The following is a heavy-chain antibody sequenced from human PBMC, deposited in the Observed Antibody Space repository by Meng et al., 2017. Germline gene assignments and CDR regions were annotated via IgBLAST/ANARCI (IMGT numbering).Heavy chain of an antibody. CDR3: ARDKTSVRYSSGWAHY. J-gene: IGHJ4*02. Sequence: QRVKCGAEGRRPGALGTVSCNASGYTYTGYYITWVRQAPGQGLEWIGRSNPNSGGTNYAQKFQGMVTRTRDTSISTAYMELRRLRSDDTAVYYCARDKTSVRYSSGWAHYWGQGTLVTVSS. CDR1: GYTYTGYY. CDR2: SNPNSGGT. V-gene: IGHV1-2*06. D-gene: IGHD6-19*01.